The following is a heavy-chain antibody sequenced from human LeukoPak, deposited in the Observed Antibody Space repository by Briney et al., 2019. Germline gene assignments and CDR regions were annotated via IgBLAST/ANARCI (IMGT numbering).Heavy chain of an antibody. Sequence: GGSLRLSCAASGFTFSDHYLDWVRQAPGKGLEWVGRTRNKANSYTTEYAASVKGRFTISSDDSKNSLYLQMNSLKTEDTAVYYCARLGYSGSRLDYWGQGTLVTVSS. CDR2: TRNKANSYTT. D-gene: IGHD1-26*01. V-gene: IGHV3-72*01. J-gene: IGHJ4*02. CDR3: ARLGYSGSRLDY. CDR1: GFTFSDHY.